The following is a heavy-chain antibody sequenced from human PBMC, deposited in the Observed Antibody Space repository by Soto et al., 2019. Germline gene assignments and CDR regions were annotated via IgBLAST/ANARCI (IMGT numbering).Heavy chain of an antibody. CDR2: IWYDGSKK. Sequence: QVQLVESGGGVVQPGRSLRLSCAASGFTFSNYGMHWVRQAPGKGLEGVAVIWYDGSKKYYADSVKGRFTISRDNSKNTLYRQMDGLRAEDTAVYYCARGWGLTADYWGQGTLVTVSS. CDR1: GFTFSNYG. CDR3: ARGWGLTADY. D-gene: IGHD2-21*02. V-gene: IGHV3-33*01. J-gene: IGHJ4*02.